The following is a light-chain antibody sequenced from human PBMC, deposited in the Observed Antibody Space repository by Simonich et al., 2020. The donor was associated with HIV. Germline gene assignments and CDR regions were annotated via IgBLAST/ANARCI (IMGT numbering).Light chain of an antibody. CDR1: SSDIGSYNL. J-gene: IGLJ2*01. V-gene: IGLV2-23*01. CDR2: EGS. Sequence: QSALTPPDSVSGSPVQSLTISCTGTSSDIGSYNLVSWYQQHPVKAPKLIIYEGSKRPSGFSKRFSGSKAGNTASLTISGLQAEDEANYYCCSYAGSSTVVFGGGTKLTVL. CDR3: CSYAGSSTVV.